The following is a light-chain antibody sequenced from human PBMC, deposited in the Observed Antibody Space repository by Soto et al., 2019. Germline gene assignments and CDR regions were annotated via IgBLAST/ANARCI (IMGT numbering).Light chain of an antibody. Sequence: DIQMTQSPSTLSASVVDRVTITFRASQSVSSWLAWYQQKPGKAPNLLIYDASNLESGVPSRFSGSGSGTEFTLTISSLQPDDFATYYCQQYNSYQWTFGQGTKVDIK. J-gene: IGKJ1*01. CDR1: QSVSSW. V-gene: IGKV1-5*01. CDR2: DAS. CDR3: QQYNSYQWT.